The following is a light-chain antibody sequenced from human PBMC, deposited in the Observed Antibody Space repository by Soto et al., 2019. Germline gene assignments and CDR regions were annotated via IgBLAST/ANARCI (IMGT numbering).Light chain of an antibody. J-gene: IGKJ4*01. CDR3: QQRTNWPLT. CDR2: GAS. V-gene: IGKV3-11*01. Sequence: EIVLTQSPATLSLSPGERATLSCRASQSVSSDLAWYQQKPGQAPRLLIYGASNRATGIPARFSGSGSGTDFTLSISSLEPEDFAVYYCQQRTNWPLTFGGGTKVEIK. CDR1: QSVSSD.